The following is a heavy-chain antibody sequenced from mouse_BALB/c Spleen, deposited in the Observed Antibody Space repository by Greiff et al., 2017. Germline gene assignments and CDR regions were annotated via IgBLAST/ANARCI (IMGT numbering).Heavy chain of an antibody. CDR2: IWAGGST. CDR3: ARVRTYGNFNWYFDV. CDR1: GFSLTSYG. D-gene: IGHD2-10*02. V-gene: IGHV2-9*02. J-gene: IGHJ1*01. Sequence: VQLVESGPGLVAPSQSLSITCTVSGFSLTSYGVHWVRQPPGKGLEWLGVIWAGGSTNYNSALMSRLSISKDNSKSQVFLKMNSLQTDDTAMYYCARVRTYGNFNWYFDVWGAGTTVTVSS.